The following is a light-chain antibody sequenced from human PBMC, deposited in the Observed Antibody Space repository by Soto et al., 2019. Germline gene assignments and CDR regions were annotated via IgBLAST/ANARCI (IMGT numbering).Light chain of an antibody. CDR2: DAS. V-gene: IGKV3-11*01. Sequence: EIVVTQSPATLSLSPGERATLSCRASQSISSYLAWYQQKPGQAPRLLIYDASNRATGIPARFSGSGSGTDFTLTLSSLEPEDFAVYYCQQRSTWPLTFGGGTKVEIK. CDR3: QQRSTWPLT. J-gene: IGKJ4*01. CDR1: QSISSY.